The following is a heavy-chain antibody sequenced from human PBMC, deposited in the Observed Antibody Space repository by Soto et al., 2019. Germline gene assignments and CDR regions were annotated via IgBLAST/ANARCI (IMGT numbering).Heavy chain of an antibody. V-gene: IGHV3-11*04. CDR2: IGPYGNSI. D-gene: IGHD1-26*01. CDR3: AKGFLVGATIDDY. CDR1: GFSFRDYF. J-gene: IGHJ4*02. Sequence: GESLKISCAASGFSFRDYFMSWLRQAPGKGLEWVSYIGPYGNSIYYADSVKGRFTTSRDNSQNTLYLQMNSLRPEDTAVYYCAKGFLVGATIDDYWGQGTLVTVSS.